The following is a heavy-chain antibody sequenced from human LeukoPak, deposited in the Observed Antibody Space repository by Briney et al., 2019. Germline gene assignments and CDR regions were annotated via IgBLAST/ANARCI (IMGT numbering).Heavy chain of an antibody. CDR3: ARERLGVVIPYYYYYMDV. D-gene: IGHD3-3*01. Sequence: GGTLRLSCAASGFTFSSHWMSWVRQARGKGLEWVTNIKQEGSEKYCVDSVKGRFTISRDNAKNSLYLQMNSLRAEDTAVYYCARERLGVVIPYYYYYMDVWGKGTTVTVSS. CDR1: GFTFSSHW. CDR2: IKQEGSEK. V-gene: IGHV3-7*01. J-gene: IGHJ6*03.